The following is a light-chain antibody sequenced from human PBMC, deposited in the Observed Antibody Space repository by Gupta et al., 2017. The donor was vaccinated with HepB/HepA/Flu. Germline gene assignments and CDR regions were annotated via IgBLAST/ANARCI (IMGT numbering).Light chain of an antibody. Sequence: PQSPVTLSVSPGERATLSCRASQSVSSNLAWYQQKPGQAPRLLIDGASTRATGIPARFSGSGSGTEFTLTISSLQSEDFAVYYCQQYNNWPLTFGRGTKVEI. J-gene: IGKJ4*01. CDR1: QSVSSN. V-gene: IGKV3-15*01. CDR3: QQYNNWPLT. CDR2: GAS.